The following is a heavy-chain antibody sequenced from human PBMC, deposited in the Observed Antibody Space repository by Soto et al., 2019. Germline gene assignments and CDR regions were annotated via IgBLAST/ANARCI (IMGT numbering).Heavy chain of an antibody. V-gene: IGHV3-11*01. CDR1: GFTFSDYY. CDR2: ISSSGSTI. D-gene: IGHD5-12*01. CDR3: ASQVEVVATIDY. Sequence: GGSLRLSCAASGFTFSDYYMSWIRQAPGKGLEWVLYISSSGSTIYYADSVKGRFTISRDNAKNSLYLQMNSLRVEDTAVYYCASQVEVVATIDYWGQGTLVTVSS. J-gene: IGHJ4*02.